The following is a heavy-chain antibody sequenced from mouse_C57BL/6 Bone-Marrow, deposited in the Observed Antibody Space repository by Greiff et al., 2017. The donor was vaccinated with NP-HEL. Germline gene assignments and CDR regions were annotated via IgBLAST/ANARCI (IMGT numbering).Heavy chain of an antibody. V-gene: IGHV1-55*01. D-gene: IGHD1-1*01. J-gene: IGHJ2*01. Sequence: VQLQESGAELVKPGASVKMSCKASGYTFTSYWITWVKQRPGQGLEWIGDIYPGSGSTNYNEKFKSKATLTVDTSSSTAYMQLSSLTSEDSAVYYCARHPYYGVRYFDYWGQGTTLTVSS. CDR3: ARHPYYGVRYFDY. CDR2: IYPGSGST. CDR1: GYTFTSYW.